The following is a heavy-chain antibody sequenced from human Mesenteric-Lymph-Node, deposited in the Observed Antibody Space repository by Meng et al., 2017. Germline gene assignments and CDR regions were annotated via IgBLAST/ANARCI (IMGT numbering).Heavy chain of an antibody. CDR2: TYYRSKWYN. CDR3: ARYGPNYYGSGSHLDYYYGMDV. CDR1: GGSVSSNSAA. D-gene: IGHD3-10*01. V-gene: IGHV6-1*01. J-gene: IGHJ6*02. Sequence: SQTLSLTCAISGGSVSSNSAAWNWIRQSPSRGLEWLGRTYYRSKWYNDYAVSVKSRITINPDTSKNQFSLQLNSVTPEDTAVYYCARYGPNYYGSGSHLDYYYGMDVWGQGTTVTVSS.